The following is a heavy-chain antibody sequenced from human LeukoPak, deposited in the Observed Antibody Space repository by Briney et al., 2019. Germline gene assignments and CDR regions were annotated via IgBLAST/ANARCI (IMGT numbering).Heavy chain of an antibody. Sequence: PSETLSLTCTVSGGSISSGSYYWSWIRQPAGKGLEWIVRIYTSGSTNYNPSLKSRVTISVDTSKNQFSLKLSSVTAADTAVYYCARDSVAGTGPMNYWGQGTLVTVSS. V-gene: IGHV4-61*02. J-gene: IGHJ4*02. CDR2: IYTSGST. CDR3: ARDSVAGTGPMNY. CDR1: GGSISSGSYY. D-gene: IGHD6-19*01.